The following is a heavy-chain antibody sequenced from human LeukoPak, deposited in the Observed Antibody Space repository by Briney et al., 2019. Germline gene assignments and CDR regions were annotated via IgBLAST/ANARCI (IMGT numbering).Heavy chain of an antibody. CDR2: ISYDGSNK. CDR1: GFTFSSYA. Sequence: PGRSLRLSCAASGFTFSSYAMHWVRQAPGKGLEWVGVISYDGSNKYYADSVKGRFTISRDNSKNTLYLQMNSLSAEDTAVYCCARDCRQWLVPSNWFDPWGQGTLVTVSS. CDR3: ARDCRQWLVPSNWFDP. V-gene: IGHV3-30*04. J-gene: IGHJ5*02. D-gene: IGHD6-19*01.